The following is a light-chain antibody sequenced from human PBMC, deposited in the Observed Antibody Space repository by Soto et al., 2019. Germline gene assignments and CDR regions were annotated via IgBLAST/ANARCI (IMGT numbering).Light chain of an antibody. V-gene: IGLV2-23*02. CDR3: CSYAGSRTPLI. Sequence: QSVLTQAASVSGSPGQSITISCTGTSSDVGSYNLVSWYQQHPGKAPKLMIYEVSKRPSGLSNRFSGSKSGNTASLTISGLQAEDEADYYCCSYAGSRTPLIFGTGTEVTVL. CDR1: SSDVGSYNL. J-gene: IGLJ1*01. CDR2: EVS.